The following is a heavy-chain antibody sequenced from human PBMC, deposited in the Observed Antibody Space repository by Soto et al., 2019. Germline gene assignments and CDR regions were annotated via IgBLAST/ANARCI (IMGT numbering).Heavy chain of an antibody. CDR2: ISGYNGNT. CDR3: ARMGDVPYYYYGLDV. D-gene: IGHD3-16*01. J-gene: IGHJ6*02. Sequence: QVQLVQSGGEVKKPGTSVKVSCKASGYTFTSYGISWVRQAPGQGLEWMGWISGYNGNTNYAQKFQGRVTMTTDTSTPTAYMELRSLTSDDTAVYYCARMGDVPYYYYGLDVWGPGTTVTVSS. V-gene: IGHV1-18*01. CDR1: GYTFTSYG.